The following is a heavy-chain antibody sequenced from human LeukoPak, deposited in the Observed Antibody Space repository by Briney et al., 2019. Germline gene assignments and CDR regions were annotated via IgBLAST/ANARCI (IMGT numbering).Heavy chain of an antibody. Sequence: GGSLRLSCAASGFTFSSYAMSWVRQAPGKGLEWVAAISYSGGITYYADSLKGRFTVSRDNSKNTLFLQMNSLRVEDTALYYCARVDCGRRSCYAFRFDFWGQRTLVTVSS. D-gene: IGHD2-2*01. CDR2: ISYSGGIT. J-gene: IGHJ4*02. CDR3: ARVDCGRRSCYAFRFDF. CDR1: GFTFSSYA. V-gene: IGHV3-30-3*01.